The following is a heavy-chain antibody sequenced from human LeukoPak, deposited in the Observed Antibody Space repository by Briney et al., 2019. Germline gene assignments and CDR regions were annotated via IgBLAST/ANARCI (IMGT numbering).Heavy chain of an antibody. CDR2: ISSSGGNI. Sequence: GGSLRLSCAASGFTLSDYYMSWIRQAPGKGLEWISYISSSGGNIYYADSVKGRFTMSRDNAKGSLYLQMNSLRAEDTAIYYCARRRDYFGYWGQGTLVTVSS. J-gene: IGHJ4*02. CDR3: ARRRDYFGY. V-gene: IGHV3-11*01. CDR1: GFTLSDYY.